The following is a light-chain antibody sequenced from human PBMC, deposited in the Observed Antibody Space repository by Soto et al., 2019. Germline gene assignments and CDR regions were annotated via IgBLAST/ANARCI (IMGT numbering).Light chain of an antibody. Sequence: QAVVTQEPSLTVSPGGTVTLTCASSTGAVTGGYYPNWFQRKPGQAPRPLIYSTSNKHSWTPARFSGSLLGGKAALTLSGVQPEDEAEYYCLLYYGGAQLIFRGGTQLTVL. J-gene: IGLJ2*01. CDR3: LLYYGGAQLI. CDR1: TGAVTGGYY. CDR2: STS. V-gene: IGLV7-43*01.